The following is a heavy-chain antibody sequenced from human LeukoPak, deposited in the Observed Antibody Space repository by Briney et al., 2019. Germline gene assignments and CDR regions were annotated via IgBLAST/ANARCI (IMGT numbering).Heavy chain of an antibody. CDR2: ISDRSSTI. V-gene: IGHV3-48*04. D-gene: IGHD3-10*01. Sequence: GGSLRLSCAASGFTFTEYSIIWVRQAPGKGLEWVSFISDISDRSSTIHYADSVRGRFTISRDNAERSVYLQMNSLRADDTAVYYCARVRGPTLKTCYMDVWGTGTTVTVSS. CDR1: GFTFTEYS. J-gene: IGHJ6*03. CDR3: ARVRGPTLKTCYMDV.